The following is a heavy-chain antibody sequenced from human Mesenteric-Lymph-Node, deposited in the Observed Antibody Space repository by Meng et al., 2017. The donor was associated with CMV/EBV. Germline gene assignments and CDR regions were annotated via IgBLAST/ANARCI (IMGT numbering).Heavy chain of an antibody. Sequence: GDRVSMNSDEWNWIRQSPSGGREWRGRKFYKSKWYNDYAVSVKSRIRINPETSKNQFSLQLNAVTPEDTAVYYGARGVYETTALDYWGQGTLVTVSS. CDR2: KFYKSKWYN. CDR1: GDRVSMNSDE. J-gene: IGHJ4*02. V-gene: IGHV6-1*01. CDR3: ARGVYETTALDY. D-gene: IGHD2-21*02.